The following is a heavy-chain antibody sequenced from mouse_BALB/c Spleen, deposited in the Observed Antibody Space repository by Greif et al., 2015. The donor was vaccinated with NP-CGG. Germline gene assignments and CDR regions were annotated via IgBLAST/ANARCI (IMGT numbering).Heavy chain of an antibody. CDR1: SYTFISYY. V-gene: IGHV1S81*02. D-gene: IGHD1-2*01. CDR3: TRGRRRDFDF. Sequence: QVQLQQPGAELVKPGASVKLSCKASSYTFISYYMYWVKQRPGQGLEWIGEINPSNGGANLNEKFKSKAPLTVDKSSSTAYMQLSSLTSEDPAVYFCTRGRRRDFDFWGQGTTLTVSS. J-gene: IGHJ2*01. CDR2: INPSNGGA.